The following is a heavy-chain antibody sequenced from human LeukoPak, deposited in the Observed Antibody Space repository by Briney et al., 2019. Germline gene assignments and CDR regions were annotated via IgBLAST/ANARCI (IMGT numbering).Heavy chain of an antibody. Sequence: SETLSLTCTVSGGSISSYYWSWIRQPPGKGLEWIGYIYYSGSTNYNPSLKSRVTISVDTSKNQFSLKLSSVTAADTAVYYCARGYGDVRFDYWGQGTLVTVSS. CDR1: GGSISSYY. CDR3: ARGYGDVRFDY. J-gene: IGHJ4*02. V-gene: IGHV4-59*12. D-gene: IGHD4-17*01. CDR2: IYYSGST.